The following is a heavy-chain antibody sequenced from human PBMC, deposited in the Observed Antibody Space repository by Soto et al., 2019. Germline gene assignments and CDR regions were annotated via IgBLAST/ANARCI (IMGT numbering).Heavy chain of an antibody. D-gene: IGHD5-12*01. V-gene: IGHV3-23*04. CDR3: EGSWT. CDR1: GFTIRNYA. CDR2: ISGGSDRT. J-gene: IGHJ3*01. Sequence: EVQVVESGGDLVQPGGSLSLSCAASGFTIRNYAMSWVRQAPGKALEWVSGISGGSDRTYYADSVKGRFTIFKDNSKNTLYLQMSSLRVEDTAVYHCEGSWTWGQGTMVTVSS.